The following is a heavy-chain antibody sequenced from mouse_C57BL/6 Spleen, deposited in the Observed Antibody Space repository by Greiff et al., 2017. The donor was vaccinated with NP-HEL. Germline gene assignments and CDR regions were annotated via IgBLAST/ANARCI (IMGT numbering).Heavy chain of an antibody. J-gene: IGHJ4*01. CDR2: IHPNSGST. Sequence: VQLQQSGAELVKPGASVKLSCKASGYTFTSYWMHWVKQRPGQGLEWIGMIHPNSGSTNYNEKFKSKATLTVDKSSSTAYMQLSSLTSEDSAVYYCARQGYPEAMDYWGQGTSVTVSS. V-gene: IGHV1-64*01. CDR3: ARQGYPEAMDY. CDR1: GYTFTSYW.